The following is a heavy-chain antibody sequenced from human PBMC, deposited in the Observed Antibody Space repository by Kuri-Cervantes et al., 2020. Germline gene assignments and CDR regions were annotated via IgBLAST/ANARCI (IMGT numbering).Heavy chain of an antibody. J-gene: IGHJ6*02. V-gene: IGHV4-34*01. CDR1: GGSFSGYY. D-gene: IGHD4-17*01. CDR3: ARNTVTLRSHGMDV. CDR2: INHSGST. Sequence: SQTLSLTCAVYGGSFSGYYWSWIRQPPGKGLEWIGEINHSGSTNYNPSLKSRVTISVDPSKNQFSLKLSSVTAADTAVYYCARNTVTLRSHGMDVWGQGTTVTVSS.